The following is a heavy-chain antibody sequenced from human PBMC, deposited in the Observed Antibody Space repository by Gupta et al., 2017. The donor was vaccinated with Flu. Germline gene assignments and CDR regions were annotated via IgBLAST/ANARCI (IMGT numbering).Heavy chain of an antibody. D-gene: IGHD1-26*01. CDR2: IKEDGSEK. CDR3: AHYSGNF. J-gene: IGHJ4*02. V-gene: IGHV3-7*01. CDR1: GFTFSTYW. Sequence: ASGFTFSTYWMSWVRQAPGKGLEWVANIKEDGSEKNYVGSVKGRFTISRDNAKDSLYLQMNNLRAEDTAVYYCAHYSGNFWGQGTLVTVSS.